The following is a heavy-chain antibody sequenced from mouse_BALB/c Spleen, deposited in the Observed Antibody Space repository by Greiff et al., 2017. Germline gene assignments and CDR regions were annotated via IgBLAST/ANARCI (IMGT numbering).Heavy chain of an antibody. J-gene: IGHJ3*01. CDR2: ISSGGSYT. V-gene: IGHV5-6-4*01. CDR1: GFTFSSYT. CDR3: TSQDPAWFAY. Sequence: EVQLVESGGGLVKPGGSLKLSCAASGFTFSSYTMSWVRQTPEKRLEWVATISSGGSYTYYPDSVKGRFTISRDNAKNTLYLQMSSLKSEDTAMYYCTSQDPAWFAYWGQGTLVTVSA.